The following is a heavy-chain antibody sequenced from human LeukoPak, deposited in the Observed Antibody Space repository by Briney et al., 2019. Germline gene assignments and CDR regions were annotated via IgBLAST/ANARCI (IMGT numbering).Heavy chain of an antibody. J-gene: IGHJ4*02. Sequence: PSETLSLTCTVSGGSISSYYWSWIRQPPGKGLEWIGYIYYSGSTNYNPSLKSRVTISVDTSKNQFSLKLSSVTAADTAVYYCARQDYDILTGYYTGFDYWGQGTLVTVSS. CDR1: GGSISSYY. CDR2: IYYSGST. V-gene: IGHV4-59*01. D-gene: IGHD3-9*01. CDR3: ARQDYDILTGYYTGFDY.